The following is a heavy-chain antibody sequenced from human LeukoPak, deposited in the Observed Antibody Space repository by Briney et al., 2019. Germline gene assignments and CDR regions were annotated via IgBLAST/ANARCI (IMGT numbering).Heavy chain of an antibody. CDR2: MNPNSGNT. Sequence: SSVKVYCKASGYTFSSYDINWVRQATGQGLEWMGWMNPNSGNTGYAQKFQGRVTMTRNTSISTAYMELSSLRSEDTAVYYCGLAAAEGQFDYWGQGTLVTVSS. CDR1: GYTFSSYD. V-gene: IGHV1-8*01. D-gene: IGHD6-13*01. J-gene: IGHJ4*02. CDR3: GLAAAEGQFDY.